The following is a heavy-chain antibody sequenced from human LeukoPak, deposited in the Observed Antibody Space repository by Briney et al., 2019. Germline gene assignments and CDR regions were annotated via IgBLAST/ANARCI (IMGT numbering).Heavy chain of an antibody. V-gene: IGHV1-69*13. Sequence: ASVKVSCKASGYTFTGYYMHWVRQAPGQGLEWMGGIIPIFGTANYAQKFQGRVTITADESTSTAYMELSSLRSEDTAVYYCARGGGYDYGDYVFDYWGQGTLVTVSS. CDR2: IIPIFGTA. CDR1: GYTFTGYY. D-gene: IGHD4-17*01. J-gene: IGHJ4*02. CDR3: ARGGGYDYGDYVFDY.